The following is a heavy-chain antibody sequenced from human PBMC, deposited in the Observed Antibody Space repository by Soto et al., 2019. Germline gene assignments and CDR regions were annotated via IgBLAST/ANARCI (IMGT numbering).Heavy chain of an antibody. CDR2: ISRSAGTT. J-gene: IGHJ5*02. CDR1: GFTFSNYA. V-gene: IGHV3-23*01. CDR3: AKAFDTMVRGAPGWFDP. Sequence: GGSLRLSCAASGFTFSNYAMSWVRQAPGRGLEWVSAISRSAGTTYYADSVRGRFTIPRDNSKNTLYLQMNSLRAEDTAVYYCAKAFDTMVRGAPGWFDPWGQGTLVTVSS. D-gene: IGHD3-10*01.